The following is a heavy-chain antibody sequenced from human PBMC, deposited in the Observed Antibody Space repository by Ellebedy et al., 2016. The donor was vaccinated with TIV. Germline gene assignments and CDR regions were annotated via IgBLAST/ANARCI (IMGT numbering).Heavy chain of an antibody. CDR2: TSYDGINT. Sequence: PGGSLRLSCVASGFTFNSYAMFWVRQAPGKGLEWVAVTSYDGINTYYADSVKGRFTFSRDNFKNIVYLQMHSLREDNTAVYFCARGGSFEWLLSDYPYYAMDVWGQGTTVTVSS. CDR3: ARGGSFEWLLSDYPYYAMDV. J-gene: IGHJ6*02. D-gene: IGHD3-3*01. CDR1: GFTFNSYA. V-gene: IGHV3-30-3*01.